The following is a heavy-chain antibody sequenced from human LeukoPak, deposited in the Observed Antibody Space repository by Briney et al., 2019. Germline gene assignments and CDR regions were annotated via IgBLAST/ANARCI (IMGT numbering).Heavy chain of an antibody. CDR3: ARVVSMTTVTFDY. V-gene: IGHV4-31*11. Sequence: SETLSLTCAVYGGSFSGYYWSWIRQHPGKGLEWIGYIYYSGSTYYNPSLKSRVTISVDTSKNQFSLKLSSVTAADTAVYYCARVVSMTTVTFDYWGQGTLVTVSS. CDR2: IYYSGST. CDR1: GGSFSGYY. J-gene: IGHJ4*02. D-gene: IGHD4-17*01.